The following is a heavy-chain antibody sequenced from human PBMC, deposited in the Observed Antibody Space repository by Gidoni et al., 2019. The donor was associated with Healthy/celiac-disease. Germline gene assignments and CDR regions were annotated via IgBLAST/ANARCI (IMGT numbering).Heavy chain of an antibody. V-gene: IGHV3-23*01. Sequence: EVQLLESGGGLVQPGGSLRLSCAASGFTFDTYGMSWIRQAPGKGPEWLAHISLNGGILYYADSVKGRFTISRDNSKNTLYLQLNSLTVDDTAVYYCARLDSAGWFFTDKDAFHFWGQGTLVTVSS. CDR2: ISLNGGIL. CDR1: GFTFDTYG. D-gene: IGHD6-19*01. J-gene: IGHJ3*01. CDR3: ARLDSAGWFFTDKDAFHF.